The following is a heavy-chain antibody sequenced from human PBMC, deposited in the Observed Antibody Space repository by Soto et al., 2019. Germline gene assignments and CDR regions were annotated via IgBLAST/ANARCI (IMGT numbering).Heavy chain of an antibody. CDR3: ERDLGEVSAL. CDR2: ISSSSHYI. CDR1: RCRFNGST. D-gene: IGHD3-10*01. Sequence: LSCVASRCRFNGSTINWGRQAPGKGLNWVSSISSSSHYIYYADSLKGRFTISRDNAKNSLFLHMNSLRAEDTAAYYCERDLGEVSALWGQGTLVTGSS. J-gene: IGHJ4*02. V-gene: IGHV3-21*01.